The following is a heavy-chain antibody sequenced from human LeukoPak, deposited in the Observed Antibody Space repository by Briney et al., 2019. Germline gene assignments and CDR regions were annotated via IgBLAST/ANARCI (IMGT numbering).Heavy chain of an antibody. Sequence: GGSLRLSCAASGFSFSNYAMSWVRQAPGKGLEWVSAISGSGGTSYYADSVKGRFTISRDKSKNTLYLQMNSLRAEDTAVYYCAKDTYRYATGSYYFDDWGQGTLVTVSS. D-gene: IGHD6-13*01. J-gene: IGHJ4*02. CDR3: AKDTYRYATGSYYFDD. CDR1: GFSFSNYA. CDR2: ISGSGGTS. V-gene: IGHV3-23*01.